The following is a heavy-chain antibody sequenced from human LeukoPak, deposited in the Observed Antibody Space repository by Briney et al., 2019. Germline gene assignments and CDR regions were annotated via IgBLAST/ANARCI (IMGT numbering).Heavy chain of an antibody. CDR2: IYYSGST. J-gene: IGHJ4*02. Sequence: PSETLSLTCTVSGGSISSSSYYWSWIRQHPGKGLEWIGYIYYSGSTYYNPSLKSRVTISVDTSKNQFSLRLSSVTAADTAVYYCARESYYGSGSYSLDYWGQGTLVTVSS. V-gene: IGHV4-31*03. CDR3: ARESYYGSGSYSLDY. CDR1: GGSISSSSYY. D-gene: IGHD3-10*01.